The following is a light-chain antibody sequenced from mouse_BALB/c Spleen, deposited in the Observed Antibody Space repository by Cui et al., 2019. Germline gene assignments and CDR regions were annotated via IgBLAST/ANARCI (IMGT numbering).Light chain of an antibody. V-gene: IGKV6-20*01. CDR1: ENVGTY. CDR2: GAS. J-gene: IGKJ5*01. Sequence: NIVMTQSPKSMSMSVGERVTLSCKASENVGTYVSWYQQKPEQSPKLLIYGASNRYTGVPDRFTGSGSATDFTLTISSVQAEELADYHCGQSYSYPLTFGAGTKLELK. CDR3: GQSYSYPLT.